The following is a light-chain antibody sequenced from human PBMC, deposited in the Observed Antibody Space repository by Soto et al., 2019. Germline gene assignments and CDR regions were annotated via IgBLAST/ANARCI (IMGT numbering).Light chain of an antibody. CDR2: DVT. Sequence: QSVLTQPPSGSGSPGQSVAISCTGTSSDVGSYNRVAWYQQPPGTAPKLIIYDVTNRPSGVPDRFSGSKSGNTASLTISGLQAQAEADYYCNSFTTSSTYVFGTGTKVTVL. CDR1: SSDVGSYNR. CDR3: NSFTTSSTYV. V-gene: IGLV2-18*02. J-gene: IGLJ1*01.